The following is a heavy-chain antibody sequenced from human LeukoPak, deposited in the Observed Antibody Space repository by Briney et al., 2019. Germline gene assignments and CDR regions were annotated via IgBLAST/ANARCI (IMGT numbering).Heavy chain of an antibody. CDR1: GFTFRNYG. J-gene: IGHJ4*02. D-gene: IGHD3-22*01. V-gene: IGHV3-33*01. CDR3: ARESEYYYDSSGYYPKGSDY. Sequence: PGGSLRLSCAASGFTFRNYGMHWVRQAPGKGLEWVAGMWDDGSNEDYADSVKGRFTISRDNSKNTLYLQMNSLRAEDTAVYYCARESEYYYDSSGYYPKGSDYWGQGTLVTVSS. CDR2: MWDDGSNE.